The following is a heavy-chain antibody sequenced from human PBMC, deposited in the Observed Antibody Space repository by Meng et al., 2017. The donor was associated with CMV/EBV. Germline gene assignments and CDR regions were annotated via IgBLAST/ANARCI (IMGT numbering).Heavy chain of an antibody. V-gene: IGHV3-30*03. D-gene: IGHD3-3*01. CDR1: GFTFSSYW. Sequence: GESLKISCAASGFTFSSYWMSWVRQAPGKGLEWVAVISYDGSNKYYADSVKGRFTISRDNSKNTLYLQMNSLRAEDTAVYYCARVGGRPYYDFWSGYHRPPDYWGQGTLVTVSS. CDR2: ISYDGSNK. CDR3: ARVGGRPYYDFWSGYHRPPDY. J-gene: IGHJ4*02.